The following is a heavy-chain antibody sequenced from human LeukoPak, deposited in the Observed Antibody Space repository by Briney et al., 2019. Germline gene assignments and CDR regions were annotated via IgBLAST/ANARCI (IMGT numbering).Heavy chain of an antibody. CDR1: GFTVSRYY. D-gene: IGHD2-15*01. CDR3: ARARYFYSYFDP. CDR2: IYSGDNT. V-gene: IGHV3-66*01. J-gene: IGHJ5*02. Sequence: PGGSLRLSCAVSGFTVSRYYMSWVRQAPGKGLEWVSIIYSGDNTYYADSVKGRFTISRDNSKNTLYLQMNSLRVEDTAVYYCARARYFYSYFDPWGQGTLVTVSS.